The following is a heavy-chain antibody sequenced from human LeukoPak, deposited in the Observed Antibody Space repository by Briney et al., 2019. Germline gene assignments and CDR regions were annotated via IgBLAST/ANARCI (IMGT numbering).Heavy chain of an antibody. J-gene: IGHJ3*02. V-gene: IGHV3-7*03. CDR3: ARASLGYYDSSGYWAGAFDI. CDR2: INHNGNVN. CDR1: GFTFSSYW. D-gene: IGHD3-22*01. Sequence: GGSLRLSCAASGFTFSSYWMNWARQAPGKGLEWVASINHNGNVNYYVDSVKGRFTISRDNAKNSLYLQMNSLRAEDTAVYYCARASLGYYDSSGYWAGAFDIWGQGTMVTVSS.